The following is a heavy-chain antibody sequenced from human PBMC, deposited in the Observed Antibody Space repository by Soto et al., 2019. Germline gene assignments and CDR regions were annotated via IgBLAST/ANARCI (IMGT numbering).Heavy chain of an antibody. CDR3: ARVPVAVAATEDYYGLDV. CDR1: GVSFTSYY. CDR2: INTDGLS. V-gene: IGHV4-4*07. Sequence: SETLSLTCSVSGVSFTSYYWSWIRQSAGGGLEWMGRINTDGLSTYSPSFKSRLTMSLDTSKNQVSLRLISVTAADTAVYFCARVPVAVAATEDYYGLDVWGQGTTVTVSS. D-gene: IGHD2-15*01. J-gene: IGHJ6*02.